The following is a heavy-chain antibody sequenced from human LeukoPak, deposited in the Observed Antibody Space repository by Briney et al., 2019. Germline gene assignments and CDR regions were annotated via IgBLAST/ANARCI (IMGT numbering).Heavy chain of an antibody. CDR2: ISYDGSNK. V-gene: IGHV3-30-3*01. Sequence: GGSLRLSCAASGFTFSSYAMHWVRQAPGKGLEWVAVISYDGSNKYYADSVKGRFTISRDNSKNTLYLQMNSLRAEDTAVYYCARDLRGNSGYGSKLDYYGMDVWGQGTTVTVSS. CDR3: ARDLRGNSGYGSKLDYYGMDV. CDR1: GFTFSSYA. D-gene: IGHD3-10*01. J-gene: IGHJ6*02.